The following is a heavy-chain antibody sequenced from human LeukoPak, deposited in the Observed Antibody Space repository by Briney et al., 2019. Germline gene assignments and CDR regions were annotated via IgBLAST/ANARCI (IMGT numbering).Heavy chain of an antibody. V-gene: IGHV3-21*01. D-gene: IGHD6-19*01. CDR3: ARGAYSSGWAYFDH. CDR1: GFTFSSYS. Sequence: GGSLRLSCAASGFTFSSYSMNWVRQAPGKGLEWVSSISSSSSYIYYADSVKSRFTISRDNAKNSLYLQMNSLRAEDTAVYYCARGAYSSGWAYFDHWGQGTLVTVSS. J-gene: IGHJ4*02. CDR2: ISSSSSYI.